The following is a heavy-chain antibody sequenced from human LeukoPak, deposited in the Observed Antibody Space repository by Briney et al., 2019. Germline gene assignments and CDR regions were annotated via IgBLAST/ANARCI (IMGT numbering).Heavy chain of an antibody. CDR1: VFTFSSYA. D-gene: IGHD6-13*01. CDR3: AKFEGIAEASFYFEY. CDR2: ISGSGGST. V-gene: IGHV3-23*01. J-gene: IGHJ4*02. Sequence: GGSLRLSRAASVFTFSSYAMSWVRQAPGKGLEWVSAISGSGGSTYYADSVKGRFTISRDNSKNTLYLQMNSLRAEDTAVYYCAKFEGIAEASFYFEYRGQGTLVTVSS.